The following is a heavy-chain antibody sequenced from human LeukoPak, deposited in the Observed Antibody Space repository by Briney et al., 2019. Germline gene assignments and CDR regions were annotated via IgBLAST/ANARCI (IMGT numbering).Heavy chain of an antibody. Sequence: SQTLSLTCTVSGGSISSGGYYWSWIRQHPGKGLEWIGYIYYSGSTYYNPSLKSRVTISVDTSKNQFSLKLSSVTAADTAVYYCAREAESGYDSSDDAFDIWGQGTMVTVSS. V-gene: IGHV4-31*03. D-gene: IGHD3-22*01. J-gene: IGHJ3*02. CDR2: IYYSGST. CDR1: GGSISSGGYY. CDR3: AREAESGYDSSDDAFDI.